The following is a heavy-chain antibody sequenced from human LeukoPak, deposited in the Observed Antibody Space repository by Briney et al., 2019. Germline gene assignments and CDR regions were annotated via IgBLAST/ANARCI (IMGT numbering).Heavy chain of an antibody. V-gene: IGHV4-59*01. Sequence: SETLSLTCTVSGGSISSYYWSWIRQPPGKGLEWIGYIYYSGITNYNPSLKSRVTISVDTSKNQFSLKLSSVTAADTAVYYCARTAVAGTGPLGYWGQGTLVTLSS. CDR2: IYYSGIT. D-gene: IGHD6-19*01. CDR3: ARTAVAGTGPLGY. J-gene: IGHJ4*02. CDR1: GGSISSYY.